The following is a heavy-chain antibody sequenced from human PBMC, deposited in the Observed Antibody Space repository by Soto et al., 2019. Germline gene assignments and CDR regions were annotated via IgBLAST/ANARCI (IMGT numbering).Heavy chain of an antibody. V-gene: IGHV3-30-3*01. CDR1: GFTFSSYA. CDR3: ARDTSMRYYGSPLY. CDR2: ISYDGSNK. J-gene: IGHJ4*02. Sequence: GGSLRLSCAASGFTFSSYAMHWVRQAPGKGLEWVAVISYDGSNKYYAESVKGRFTISRDNSKNTLYLQMNSLRAEDTAVYYCARDTSMRYYGSPLYWGQGTLVTVSS. D-gene: IGHD3-10*01.